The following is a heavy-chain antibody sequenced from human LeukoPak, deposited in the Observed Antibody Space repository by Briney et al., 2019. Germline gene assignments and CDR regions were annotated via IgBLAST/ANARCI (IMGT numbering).Heavy chain of an antibody. V-gene: IGHV3-30*18. D-gene: IGHD2-15*01. CDR3: AKGSRIVVVVAADY. CDR2: ISYDGSNK. Sequence: GGFLRLSGAGAGFTFSSYGMHWVRQAPGKGLEWVAVISYDGSNKYYADSVKGRFTISRDNSKNTLYLQMNSLRAEDTAVYYCAKGSRIVVVVAADYWGQGTLVTVSS. CDR1: GFTFSSYG. J-gene: IGHJ4*02.